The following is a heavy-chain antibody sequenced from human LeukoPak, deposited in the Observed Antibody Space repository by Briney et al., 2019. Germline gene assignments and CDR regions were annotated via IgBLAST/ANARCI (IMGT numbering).Heavy chain of an antibody. CDR2: INPSGGST. Sequence: GASVKVSCKASGCTFTSYYMHWVRQAPGQGLEWMGIINPSGGSTSYAQKFQGRVTMTRDTSTSTVYMELSSLRSEDTAVYYCARDGAMVRGVIIDWGQGTLVTVSS. CDR3: ARDGAMVRGVIID. J-gene: IGHJ4*02. V-gene: IGHV1-46*01. D-gene: IGHD3-10*01. CDR1: GCTFTSYY.